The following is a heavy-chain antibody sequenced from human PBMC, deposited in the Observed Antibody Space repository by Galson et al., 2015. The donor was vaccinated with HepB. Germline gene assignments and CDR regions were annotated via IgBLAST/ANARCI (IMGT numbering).Heavy chain of an antibody. V-gene: IGHV3-21*01. CDR1: GFTFSSYS. Sequence: GFTFSSYSLNWVRQAPGKGLEWVSSISSSSSYIYYADSVKGRFTISRDNAKNSLYLQMNSLRAEDTAVYYCARDRAAATDGWFDPWGQGTLVTVSS. J-gene: IGHJ5*02. CDR3: ARDRAAATDGWFDP. D-gene: IGHD6-13*01. CDR2: ISSSSSYI.